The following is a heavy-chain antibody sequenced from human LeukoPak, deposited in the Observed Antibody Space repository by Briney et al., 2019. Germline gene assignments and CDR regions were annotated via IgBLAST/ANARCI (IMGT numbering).Heavy chain of an antibody. CDR2: INTNTGNP. CDR3: ARTGDYYDSSGYYRGYFDY. V-gene: IGHV7-4-1*02. CDR1: GYTFTGYY. Sequence: ASVTVSCKASGYTFTGYYMHWVRQAPGQGLEWMGWINTNTGNPTYTQGFTGRFVFSLDTSVSTAYLQISSLKAEDTAVYYCARTGDYYDSSGYYRGYFDYWGQGTLVTVSS. D-gene: IGHD3-22*01. J-gene: IGHJ4*02.